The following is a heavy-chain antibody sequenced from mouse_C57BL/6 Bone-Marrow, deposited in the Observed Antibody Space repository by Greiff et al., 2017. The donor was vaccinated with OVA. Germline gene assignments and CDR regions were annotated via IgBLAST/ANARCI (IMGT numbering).Heavy chain of an antibody. J-gene: IGHJ3*01. CDR1: GYTFTSYW. Sequence: QVQLQQPGAELVKPGASVKVSCKASGYTFTSYWMNWVKQRPGQGLEWIGRIHPSDSDTNYNQKFKGKATLTVAKSSSTAYMQLSSLTSEVSAFSICAIWNYAFAYWGQGTLVTVSA. D-gene: IGHD2-4*01. CDR3: AIWNYAFAY. CDR2: IHPSDSDT. V-gene: IGHV1-74*01.